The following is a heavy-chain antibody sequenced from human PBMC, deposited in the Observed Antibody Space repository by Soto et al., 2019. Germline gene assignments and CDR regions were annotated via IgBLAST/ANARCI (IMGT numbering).Heavy chain of an antibody. D-gene: IGHD6-13*01. CDR1: GGSFSGYY. V-gene: IGHV4-34*01. J-gene: IGHJ4*02. Sequence: PSETLSLTCAVYGGSFSGYYWSWIRQPPGKGLEWIGEINHSGSTNYNPSLKSRVTISVDTSKNQFSLKLSPVTAADTAVYYCARGHENEQQNHPRYFDYWGQGTLVTVSS. CDR2: INHSGST. CDR3: ARGHENEQQNHPRYFDY.